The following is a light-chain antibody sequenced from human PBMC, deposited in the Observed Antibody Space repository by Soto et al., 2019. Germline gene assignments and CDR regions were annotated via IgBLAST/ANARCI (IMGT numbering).Light chain of an antibody. V-gene: IGLV2-14*01. J-gene: IGLJ1*01. CDR1: SRDVGAYNY. CDR2: EVS. Sequence: HSALAQIASVSWSPRQSITISCTGTSRDVGAYNYVSWFQQHPGKAPTLIISEVSNRPSGVSNRFSGSKAGNAASLSISGLQGEDMAEYFCFCFTTDWTYVSGNGTRVTVL. CDR3: FCFTTDWTYV.